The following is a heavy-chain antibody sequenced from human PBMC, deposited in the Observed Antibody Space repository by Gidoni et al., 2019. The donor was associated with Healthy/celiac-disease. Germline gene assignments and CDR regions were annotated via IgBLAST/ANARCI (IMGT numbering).Heavy chain of an antibody. CDR3: ARGRVYGAFDI. Sequence: QVQLVESGGGVVQPGRSLRLSCAASGFTFSSYAMHRVRQAPGKGLEWVAVISYDGSNKYYADSVKGRFTISRDNSKNTLYLQMNSLRAEDTAVYYCARGRVYGAFDIWGQGTMVTVSS. V-gene: IGHV3-30-3*01. D-gene: IGHD6-13*01. CDR1: GFTFSSYA. CDR2: ISYDGSNK. J-gene: IGHJ3*02.